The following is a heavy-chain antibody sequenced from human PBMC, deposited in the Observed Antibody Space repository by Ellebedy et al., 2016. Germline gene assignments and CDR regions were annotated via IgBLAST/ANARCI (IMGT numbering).Heavy chain of an antibody. CDR2: TYYRSKWYN. D-gene: IGHD6-6*01. J-gene: IGHJ4*02. CDR3: ARERYSSSPDPGIMFDY. V-gene: IGHV6-1*01. CDR1: GDSVSSNSAA. Sequence: LRLSXAISGDSVSSNSAAWNWIRQSPSRGLEWLGRTYYRSKWYNDYAVSVKSRITINPDTSKNQFSLQLNSVTPEETAVYYCARERYSSSPDPGIMFDYWGQGTLVTVSS.